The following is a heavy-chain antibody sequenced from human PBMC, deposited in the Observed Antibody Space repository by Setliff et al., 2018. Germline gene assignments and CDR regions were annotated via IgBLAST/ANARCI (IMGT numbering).Heavy chain of an antibody. CDR2: VNPIGGGA. Sequence: ASVKVSCKASGYIFAGYYMHWLRQTPGQGLEWMGYVNPIGGGATYAQKFQGRVTLTRDTPITTTYMELNSLRSDDTAIYYCARDLNRWFGEFAFDIWGQGTMVTVSS. D-gene: IGHD3-10*01. J-gene: IGHJ3*02. CDR1: GYIFAGYY. CDR3: ARDLNRWFGEFAFDI. V-gene: IGHV1-2*02.